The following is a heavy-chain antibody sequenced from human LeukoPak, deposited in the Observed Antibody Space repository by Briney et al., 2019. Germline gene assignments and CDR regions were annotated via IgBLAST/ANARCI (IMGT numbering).Heavy chain of an antibody. D-gene: IGHD1-26*01. CDR1: GFTFSSYW. Sequence: PGGSLRLSCAASGFTFSSYWMSWVRQAPGKELEWVANIKQEGSERYYVDSVKGRFTISRDNAKNSLYLQMNSLRAEDTAVYYCARVDSSGSYPAHFDYWGQGTLVTVSS. J-gene: IGHJ4*02. V-gene: IGHV3-7*01. CDR2: IKQEGSER. CDR3: ARVDSSGSYPAHFDY.